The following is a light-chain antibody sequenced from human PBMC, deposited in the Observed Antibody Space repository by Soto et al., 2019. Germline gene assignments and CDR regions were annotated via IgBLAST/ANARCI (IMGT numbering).Light chain of an antibody. CDR3: HQRSKWPLT. CDR2: DAS. CDR1: QSVSSY. J-gene: IGKJ4*01. V-gene: IGKV3-11*01. Sequence: EIVLTQSPATLSLSPGERATLSCRASQSVSSYLAWYQQKPGHAPRLLIYDASNRATGIPARFSGSGSGTDFTLTISSLEPEDFAVYYCHQRSKWPLTFGGGTKVDIK.